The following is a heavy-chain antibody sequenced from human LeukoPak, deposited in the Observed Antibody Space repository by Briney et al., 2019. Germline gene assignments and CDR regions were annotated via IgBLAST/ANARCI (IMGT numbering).Heavy chain of an antibody. CDR2: ISSSSSYI. J-gene: IGHJ1*01. CDR1: GFTLGSCS. V-gene: IGHV3-21*01. CDR3: ARVPPLDTAMKPDL. Sequence: GGSLRLACAASGFTLGSCSMSSVRQAPGKGLEWVSSISSSSSYIYYADSVKGRFTISRDNAKNSLYLKMNSLRAEDTAVYYCARVPPLDTAMKPDLWGQGTLVTVSS. D-gene: IGHD5-18*01.